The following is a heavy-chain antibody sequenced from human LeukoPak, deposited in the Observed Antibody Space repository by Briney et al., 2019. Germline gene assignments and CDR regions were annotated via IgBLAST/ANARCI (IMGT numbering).Heavy chain of an antibody. J-gene: IGHJ3*02. CDR3: ARGSGYAFDI. D-gene: IGHD3-9*01. Sequence: QPGGSLRLSCAASGFTFSNYWMHWVRQAPGKGLVWVSRINGDGSSTSNADSVKGRFTVSRDNAKNTLYLQMNSLRVEDTAVYYCARGSGYAFDIWGQGTMVTVSS. V-gene: IGHV3-74*01. CDR2: INGDGSST. CDR1: GFTFSNYW.